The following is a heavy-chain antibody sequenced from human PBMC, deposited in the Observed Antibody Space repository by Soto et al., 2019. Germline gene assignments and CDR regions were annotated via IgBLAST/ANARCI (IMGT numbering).Heavy chain of an antibody. D-gene: IGHD1-26*01. CDR1: GGTFSSYA. CDR2: IIPIFGTA. J-gene: IGHJ6*02. Sequence: QVQLVQSGAEVKKPGSSVKVSCKASGGTFSSYAISWVRQAPGQGLEWMGGIIPIFGTANYAQKFQGRVTITADESTSTAYMELRSLRSEDTAVYYCARATVPEWELPTDVYYYYGMDVWGQGTTVTVSS. V-gene: IGHV1-69*01. CDR3: ARATVPEWELPTDVYYYYGMDV.